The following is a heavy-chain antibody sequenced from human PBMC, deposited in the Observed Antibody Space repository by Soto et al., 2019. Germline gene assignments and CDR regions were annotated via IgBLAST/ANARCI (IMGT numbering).Heavy chain of an antibody. Sequence: GGSLRLSCAASGFTFSSYAMSWVRQAPGKGLEWVSTISGSGASTYYADSVKGRFTISRDNSKNTLYLQMNGLRAEDTALYYCAKQSRVGAAGAVDYWGQGTLVTVSS. V-gene: IGHV3-23*01. J-gene: IGHJ4*02. CDR2: ISGSGAST. D-gene: IGHD1-26*01. CDR3: AKQSRVGAAGAVDY. CDR1: GFTFSSYA.